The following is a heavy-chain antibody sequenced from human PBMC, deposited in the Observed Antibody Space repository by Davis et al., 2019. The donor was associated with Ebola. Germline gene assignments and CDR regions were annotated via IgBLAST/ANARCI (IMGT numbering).Heavy chain of an antibody. CDR3: ARDRHGDYDYFDY. J-gene: IGHJ4*02. Sequence: PSETLSLTCTVSGGSISSGDYYWSWIRQPPGKGLEWIGYIYYSGSTNYNPSLKSRVTISVDTSKNQFSLKLSSVTAADTAVYYCARDRHGDYDYFDYWGQGTLVTVSS. CDR2: IYYSGST. D-gene: IGHD4-17*01. CDR1: GGSISSGDYY. V-gene: IGHV4-61*08.